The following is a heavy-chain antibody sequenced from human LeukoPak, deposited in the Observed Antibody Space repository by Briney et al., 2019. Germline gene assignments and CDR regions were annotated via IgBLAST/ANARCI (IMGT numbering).Heavy chain of an antibody. J-gene: IGHJ4*02. D-gene: IGHD1-26*01. CDR1: GGSFSGYY. V-gene: IGHV4-34*01. CDR3: ARRPRNSGSDDGPPGLNY. CDR2: INHSGRT. Sequence: SETLSLTCAVYGGSFSGYYWSWIRQPPGKGLEWIGEINHSGRTTYNSSLKSRVTISVYTSKNQFSLKLSSVTAADTAVYYCARRPRNSGSDDGPPGLNYWGQGTLVTVSS.